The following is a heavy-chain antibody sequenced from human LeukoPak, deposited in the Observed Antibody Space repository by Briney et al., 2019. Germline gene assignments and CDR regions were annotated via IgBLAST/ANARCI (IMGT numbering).Heavy chain of an antibody. V-gene: IGHV4-34*01. D-gene: IGHD5-18*01. CDR1: GGSSSGYY. CDR3: ARGVRRIQLWPTGAYYFDY. CDR2: INHSGST. Sequence: SETLSLTCAVYGGSSSGYYWSWIRQPPGKGLEWIGEINHSGSTNYNPSLKSRVTISVDTSKNQFSLKLSSVTAADTAVYYCARGVRRIQLWPTGAYYFDYWGQGTLVTVSS. J-gene: IGHJ4*02.